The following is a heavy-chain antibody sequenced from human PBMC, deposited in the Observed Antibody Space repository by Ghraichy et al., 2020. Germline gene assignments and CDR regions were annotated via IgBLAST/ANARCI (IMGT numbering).Heavy chain of an antibody. CDR3: ARVGNYYMDV. CDR1: GLTLSKYS. Sequence: GGSLRLSCGASGLTLSKYSMNWVRQAPGKGLEWVSYISSSSTTIYYADSVKGRFTISRDNAKNSLYLQMNSLRDEDTAVYYCARVGNYYMDVWGKGTTVTVSS. CDR2: ISSSSTTI. D-gene: IGHD3-10*01. V-gene: IGHV3-48*02. J-gene: IGHJ6*03.